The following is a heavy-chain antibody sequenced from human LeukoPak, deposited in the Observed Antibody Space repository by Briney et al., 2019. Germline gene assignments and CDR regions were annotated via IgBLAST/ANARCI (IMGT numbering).Heavy chain of an antibody. CDR1: GYTFTGYY. Sequence: GASVKVSCKASGYTFTGYYMHWVRQAPGQGLEWMGWINPNSGGTNYAQKFQGRVTMTRDTSISTAYMELSRLRSDDTAVYYCARIPVWGVAARPDFDYWGQGTLVTVSS. J-gene: IGHJ4*02. CDR2: INPNSGGT. V-gene: IGHV1-2*02. D-gene: IGHD6-6*01. CDR3: ARIPVWGVAARPDFDY.